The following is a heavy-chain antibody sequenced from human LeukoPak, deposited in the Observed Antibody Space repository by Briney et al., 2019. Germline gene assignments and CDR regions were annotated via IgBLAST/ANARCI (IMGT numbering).Heavy chain of an antibody. Sequence: SVKVSCKASGGTFSSYAISWVRQAPGQGLEWMGGIIPIFGTANYAQKFQGRVTITADESTSTAYMELSSLRSEDTAVYYCARDRAVTTQIHPAKYYYYMDVWGKGTTVTVSS. J-gene: IGHJ6*03. D-gene: IGHD4-11*01. V-gene: IGHV1-69*01. CDR1: GGTFSSYA. CDR2: IIPIFGTA. CDR3: ARDRAVTTQIHPAKYYYYMDV.